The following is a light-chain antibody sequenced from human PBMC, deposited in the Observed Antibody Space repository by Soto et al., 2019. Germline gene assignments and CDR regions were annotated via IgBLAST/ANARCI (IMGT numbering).Light chain of an antibody. Sequence: EIVLTQSPGTLSLSPGERATLSCRASQGIISTFLAWYQQKPGQPPRLLMYGTSNRATGIPDRFSGSGSGTDFTLTISRLEPEDFAIYYCQQYGSSPPWTFGQGTKVDIK. CDR3: QQYGSSPPWT. J-gene: IGKJ1*01. CDR1: QGIISTF. CDR2: GTS. V-gene: IGKV3-20*01.